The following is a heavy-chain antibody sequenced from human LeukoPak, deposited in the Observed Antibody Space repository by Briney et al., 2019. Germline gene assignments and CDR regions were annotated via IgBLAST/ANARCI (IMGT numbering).Heavy chain of an antibody. Sequence: PGGSLRLSCAASGFTVSSNYMSWVRQAPGKGLEWVSSISSSSSYIYYADSVKGRFTISRDNAKNSLYLQMNSLRAENTAVYYCARDTSSSWYHDYWGQGTLVTVSS. CDR1: GFTVSSNY. D-gene: IGHD6-13*01. CDR3: ARDTSSSWYHDY. J-gene: IGHJ4*02. V-gene: IGHV3-21*01. CDR2: ISSSSSYI.